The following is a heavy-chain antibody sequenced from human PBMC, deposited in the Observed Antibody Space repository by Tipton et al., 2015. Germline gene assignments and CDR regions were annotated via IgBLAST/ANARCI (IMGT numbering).Heavy chain of an antibody. D-gene: IGHD3-22*01. J-gene: IGHJ4*02. CDR1: GFTLSRYA. CDR2: ITTNGYST. V-gene: IGHV3-64D*08. CDR3: VKDGYYYDSGGYSPLDY. Sequence: SLRLSCSAAGFTLSRYAMNWVRQAPGKGLEHVSAITTNGYSTYYADSVRGRFTISRDNSKNTLYLQMSSLRAEDTAVYYCVKDGYYYDSGGYSPLDYWGQGTLVTVSS.